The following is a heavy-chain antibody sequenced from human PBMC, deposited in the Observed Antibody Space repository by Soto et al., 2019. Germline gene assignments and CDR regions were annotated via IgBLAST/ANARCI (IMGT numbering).Heavy chain of an antibody. CDR3: ARVSIPGIYGEDV. D-gene: IGHD2-2*01. CDR2: IIPIFKTA. Sequence: QQQLVQSGAEVKKPGSSVKVSCKASGGTFGNYAISWVRQAPGQGLEWMGKIIPIFKTANYAPKFQGRITITADRSPRTDIAYMELSSLRSEDTALYSGARVSIPGIYGEDVLGQGTTVTVSS. J-gene: IGHJ6*02. CDR1: GGTFGNYA. V-gene: IGHV1-69*06.